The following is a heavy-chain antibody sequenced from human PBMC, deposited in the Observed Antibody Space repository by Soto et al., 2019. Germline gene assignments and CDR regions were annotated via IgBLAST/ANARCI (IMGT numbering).Heavy chain of an antibody. V-gene: IGHV1-69*13. CDR1: GGPFTRYA. CDR2: IIPIFGTA. D-gene: IGHD4-17*01. J-gene: IGHJ3*02. CDR3: ATFDYGDYVSAFDI. Sequence: SVKIFCMASGGPFTRYAIRWVREDPGQGLEWMGGIIPIFGTANYAQKFQGRVTITADESTSTAYMELSSLRSEDTAVYYCATFDYGDYVSAFDIWGQGTMVTVSS.